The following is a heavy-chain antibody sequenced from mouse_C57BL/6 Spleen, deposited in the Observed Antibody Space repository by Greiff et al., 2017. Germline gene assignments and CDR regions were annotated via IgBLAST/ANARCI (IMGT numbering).Heavy chain of an antibody. Sequence: QVQPQQSGAELVKPGASVKMSFKASGYTFPTHPIARMTQNHGKSLEWIGNFHPYNDYTKYNEKFKGKATLTVEKSSSTVYLELSRLTSDDSAVYYCARGRTGPYYLDYWGQGTTLTVSS. V-gene: IGHV1-47*01. CDR2: FHPYNDYT. CDR3: ARGRTGPYYLDY. CDR1: GYTFPTHP. D-gene: IGHD4-1*01. J-gene: IGHJ2*01.